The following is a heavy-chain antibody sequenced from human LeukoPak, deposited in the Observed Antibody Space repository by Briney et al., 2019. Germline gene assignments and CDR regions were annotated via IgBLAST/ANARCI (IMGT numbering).Heavy chain of an antibody. V-gene: IGHV3-23*01. CDR3: AKALAAAGTGNYFDY. CDR2: ISGSGGST. D-gene: IGHD6-13*01. Sequence: GGSLRLSCAASGFTFSTYAMTWVRQAPGKGLEWVSAISGSGGSTYYADSMKGRFTISRDNSKNTLYLQMNSLRAEDTAVYYCAKALAAAGTGNYFDYWGQGTLVTVSS. CDR1: GFTFSTYA. J-gene: IGHJ4*02.